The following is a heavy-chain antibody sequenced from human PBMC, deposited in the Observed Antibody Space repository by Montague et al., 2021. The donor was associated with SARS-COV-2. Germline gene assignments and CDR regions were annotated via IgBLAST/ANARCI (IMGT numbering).Heavy chain of an antibody. V-gene: IGHV4-34*01. Sequence: SETLSLTCAVYGGSFSGYYWSWICQPPGTGLEWIGEINHRGITNYNPSLKRRVIISVDTSKNQYSLKLSSVTAADTAVYYCARGTGPRSITLFGVIISVHVFDIWGQGTMVTVSS. CDR2: INHRGIT. J-gene: IGHJ3*02. D-gene: IGHD3-3*01. CDR3: ARGTGPRSITLFGVIISVHVFDI. CDR1: GGSFSGYY.